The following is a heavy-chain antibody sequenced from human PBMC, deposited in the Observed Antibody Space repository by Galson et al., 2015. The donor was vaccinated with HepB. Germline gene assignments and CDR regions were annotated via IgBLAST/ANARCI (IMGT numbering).Heavy chain of an antibody. CDR2: ISSSSSYI. Sequence: SLRLSCAASGFTFSSYSMNWVRQAPGKGLEWVSSISSSSSYIYYADSVKGQFTISRDNAKNSLYLQMNSLRAEDTAVYYCASSPRMVGATVGYWGQGTLVTVSS. CDR1: GFTFSSYS. J-gene: IGHJ4*02. V-gene: IGHV3-21*01. CDR3: ASSPRMVGATVGY. D-gene: IGHD1-26*01.